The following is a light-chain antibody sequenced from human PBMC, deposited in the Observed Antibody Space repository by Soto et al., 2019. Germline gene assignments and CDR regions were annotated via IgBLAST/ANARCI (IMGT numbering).Light chain of an antibody. J-gene: IGKJ4*01. CDR3: QHCSNWIT. CDR2: DAS. Sequence: EIVLTQSPATLSLSPGERATLSCRASQSVSSYLAWYQQKPGQAPRLLIYDASNRATGIPARFSGSWSGTDFTLTISSLEPEDFAVYDCQHCSNWITFGGGTKVEIK. CDR1: QSVSSY. V-gene: IGKV3-11*01.